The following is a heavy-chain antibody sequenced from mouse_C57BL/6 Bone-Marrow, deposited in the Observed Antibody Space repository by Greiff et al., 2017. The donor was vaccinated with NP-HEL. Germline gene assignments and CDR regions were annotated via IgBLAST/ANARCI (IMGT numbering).Heavy chain of an antibody. J-gene: IGHJ4*01. V-gene: IGHV6-6*01. CDR3: TRAGNYFYAMDY. CDR1: GFTFSDAW. CDR2: IRNKANNHAT. D-gene: IGHD2-1*01. Sequence: DVKLVESGGGLVQPGGSMKLSCAASGFTFSDAWMDWVRQSPEKGLEWVAEIRNKANNHATYYAESVKGRFTISRDDSKSSVYLQMNSLRAEDTGIYYCTRAGNYFYAMDYWGQGTSVTVSS.